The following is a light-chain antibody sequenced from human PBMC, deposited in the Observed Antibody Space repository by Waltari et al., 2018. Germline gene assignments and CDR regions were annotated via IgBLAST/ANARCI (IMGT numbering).Light chain of an antibody. Sequence: SYVVTQSPSVSVAPGETARITCGGDNIGSKSVHWYQQRPGQAPVLVISYDSARPSGIPERFSVSNSGNTATLTISWVEAEEEADYDCLVWHSTIDHQGVFGGGTKLTVL. J-gene: IGLJ2*01. V-gene: IGLV3-21*04. CDR1: NIGSKS. CDR2: YDS. CDR3: LVWHSTIDHQGV.